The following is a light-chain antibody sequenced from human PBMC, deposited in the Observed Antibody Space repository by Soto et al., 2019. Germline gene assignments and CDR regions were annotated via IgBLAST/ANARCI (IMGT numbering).Light chain of an antibody. Sequence: SYELTQPPSVSVAPGQTATITCGGKNIGTKSVHWYQQKPGQAPVRVVYDDSVRPSGIPERFSGSNSGNTATLTISRVEAGDEADYYCQVWDSTSDHSVFGGGTKLTVL. J-gene: IGLJ3*02. CDR3: QVWDSTSDHSV. V-gene: IGLV3-21*02. CDR2: DDS. CDR1: NIGTKS.